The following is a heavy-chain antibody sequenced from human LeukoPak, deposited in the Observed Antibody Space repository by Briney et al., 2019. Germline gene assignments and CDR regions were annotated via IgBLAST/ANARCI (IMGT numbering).Heavy chain of an antibody. CDR1: GASFSGYY. J-gene: IGHJ6*03. CDR3: ARDMVSYGNYYYYMDV. CDR2: INLGGST. D-gene: IGHD5-18*01. V-gene: IGHV4-34*01. Sequence: SETLSLTCAVYGASFSGYYWSWIRQPPGKGREWIGEINLGGSTNYNPSLKSRVTISLDTSKKQFSLKLNSVTAADTATYYCARDMVSYGNYYYYMDVWGKGTTVTVSS.